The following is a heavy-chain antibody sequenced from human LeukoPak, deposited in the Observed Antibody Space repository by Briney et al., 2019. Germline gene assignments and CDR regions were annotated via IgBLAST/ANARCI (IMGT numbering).Heavy chain of an antibody. Sequence: PGGSLRLSCAASGFTFSDYYMSWIRQAPGKGLEWVGRIKSKTDGGTTDYAAPVKGRFTISRDDSKNTLYLQMNSLKTEDTAVYYCTTASGYDLFDYWGQGTLVTVSS. CDR1: GFTFSDYY. V-gene: IGHV3-15*01. CDR2: IKSKTDGGTT. J-gene: IGHJ4*02. D-gene: IGHD5-12*01. CDR3: TTASGYDLFDY.